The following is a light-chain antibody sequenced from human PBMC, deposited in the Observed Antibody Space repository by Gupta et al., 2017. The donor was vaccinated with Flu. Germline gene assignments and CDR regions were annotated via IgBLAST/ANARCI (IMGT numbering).Light chain of an antibody. CDR1: QSVSSY. CDR2: DAS. J-gene: IGKJ4*01. V-gene: IGKV3-11*01. Sequence: EIVLTQSPATLSLSPGERATLSCRASQSVSSYLAWYQQKPGQAPRLLIYDASNRATGIPARFSGSGSGTEFTLTISSLEHEDFAVYYCQQRSNCPFTFGGGTKVEIK. CDR3: QQRSNCPFT.